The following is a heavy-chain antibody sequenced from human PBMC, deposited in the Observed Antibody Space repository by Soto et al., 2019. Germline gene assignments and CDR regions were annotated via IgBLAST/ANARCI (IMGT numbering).Heavy chain of an antibody. CDR3: ARFDPGPYYFDF. CDR1: GGFVSAGGYY. J-gene: IGHJ4*02. Sequence: PSETLSLTCAVSGGFVSAGGYYWNWIRQHPGEGLEWIGYIHDSGSTYDNPSLRGRVTMSLDTSNNQFSLKLSSVTAADTAIYYCARFDPGPYYFDFWGRGTLVTVSS. D-gene: IGHD3-9*01. CDR2: IHDSGST. V-gene: IGHV4-31*11.